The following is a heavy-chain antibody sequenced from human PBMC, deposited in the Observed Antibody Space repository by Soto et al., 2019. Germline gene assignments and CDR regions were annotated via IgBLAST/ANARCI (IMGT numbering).Heavy chain of an antibody. CDR3: VRDLNGSGDY. V-gene: IGHV4-59*01. CDR1: GGSTTSDY. Sequence: SGTLFLTCTVSGGSTTSDYRGWIRQPPGKGLEWLGYIFHSLGAKYNPSLGSRGTISLDTSKSQLSLSLRSVTAADTAIYFCVRDLNGSGDYWGQGTLVTVSS. J-gene: IGHJ4*02. CDR2: IFHSLGA. D-gene: IGHD3-10*01.